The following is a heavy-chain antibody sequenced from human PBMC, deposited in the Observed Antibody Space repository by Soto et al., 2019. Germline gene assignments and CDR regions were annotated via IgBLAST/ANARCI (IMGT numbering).Heavy chain of an antibody. J-gene: IGHJ5*02. Sequence: PSETLSLTCAVSGGSISSSNWWSWVRQPPGKGLEWIGEIYHSGSTNYNPSLKSRVTISVDKSKNQFSLKLSSVTAADTAVYYCARERIRGYSSVPRGPRWFDPWGQGTLVTVSS. CDR2: IYHSGST. CDR3: ARERIRGYSSVPRGPRWFDP. V-gene: IGHV4-4*02. D-gene: IGHD6-19*01. CDR1: GGSISSSNW.